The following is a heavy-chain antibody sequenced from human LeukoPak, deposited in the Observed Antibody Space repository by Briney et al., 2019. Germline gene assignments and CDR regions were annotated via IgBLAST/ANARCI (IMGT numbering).Heavy chain of an antibody. CDR1: GYTFTSYA. D-gene: IGHD1-1*01. CDR2: INAGNGNT. J-gene: IGHJ4*02. V-gene: IGHV1-3*01. Sequence: GASVKVSRKASGYTFTSYAMHWVRQAPGQRPEWMGWINAGNGNTKYSQKFQGRVTITRDTSASTAYMELSSLRSEDTAVYYCAREGASASISERPFDYWGQGTLVTVSS. CDR3: AREGASASISERPFDY.